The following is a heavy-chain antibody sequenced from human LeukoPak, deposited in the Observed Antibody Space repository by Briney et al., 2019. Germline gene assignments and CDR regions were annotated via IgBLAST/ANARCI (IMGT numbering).Heavy chain of an antibody. V-gene: IGHV3-7*01. CDR2: IKKDGSEK. Sequence: GGSLRLSCAASGFTFSSYWMSWVRQAPGKGLEWVAGIKKDGSEKYYVDSVKGRFTISRDNAKTSLYLQMNSLRVEDTAVYYCARHLSGVTGYTYGRGIDYWGQGTLVTVSS. J-gene: IGHJ4*02. CDR3: ARHLSGVTGYTYGRGIDY. D-gene: IGHD5-18*01. CDR1: GFTFSSYW.